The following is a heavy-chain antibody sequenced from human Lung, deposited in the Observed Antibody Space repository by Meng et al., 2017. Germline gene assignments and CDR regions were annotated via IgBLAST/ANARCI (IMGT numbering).Heavy chain of an antibody. CDR2: INHSGST. CDR1: GGSFSDYY. J-gene: IGHJ4*02. V-gene: IGHV4-34*01. Sequence: QVQLQQWGARLFKPSETLSLDCVVSGGSFSDYYWSWIRQPPGKGLEWIGEINHSGSTNYNPSLESRATISVDTSQNNLSLKLSSVTAADSAVYYCARGPTTMAHDFDYWGQGTLVTVSS. CDR3: ARGPTTMAHDFDY. D-gene: IGHD4-11*01.